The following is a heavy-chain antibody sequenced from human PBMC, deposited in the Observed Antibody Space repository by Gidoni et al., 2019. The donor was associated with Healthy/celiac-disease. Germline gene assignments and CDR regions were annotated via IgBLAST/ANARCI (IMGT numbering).Heavy chain of an antibody. CDR3: AKDRDWNDEGGFDY. Sequence: QVQLVESGGGVVQPGRSLRLSCAAPGFTFSSYGMHWVRQAPGKGLEWVAVISYDGSNKYYADSVKGRFTISRDNSKNTLYLQMNSLRAEDTAVYYCAKDRDWNDEGGFDYWGQGTLVTVSS. J-gene: IGHJ4*02. D-gene: IGHD1-1*01. CDR2: ISYDGSNK. V-gene: IGHV3-30*18. CDR1: GFTFSSYG.